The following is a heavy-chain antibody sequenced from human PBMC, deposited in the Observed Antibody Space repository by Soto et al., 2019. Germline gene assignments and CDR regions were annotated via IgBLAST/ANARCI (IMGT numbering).Heavy chain of an antibody. CDR2: INSDGSST. J-gene: IGHJ6*03. CDR1: GFTSSSYW. Sequence: GGSLRLSCAASGFTSSSYWMHWVRQAPGKGLVWVSRINSDGSSTSYADSVKGRFTISRDNAKNTLYLQMNSLRAEDTAVYYCARGSGDYGDHYYYYYYMDVWGKGTTVTVSS. V-gene: IGHV3-74*01. D-gene: IGHD4-17*01. CDR3: ARGSGDYGDHYYYYYYMDV.